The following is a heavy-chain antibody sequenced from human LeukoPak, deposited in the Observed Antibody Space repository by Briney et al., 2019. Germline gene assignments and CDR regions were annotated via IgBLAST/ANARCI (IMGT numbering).Heavy chain of an antibody. J-gene: IGHJ4*02. Sequence: PSQTLSLTCTVSGGSISSYYWSWIRQPPGKGLEWIGYIYYSGSTNYNPSLKSRVTISVDTSKNQFSLKLSSVTAADTAVYYCARQSYSGYDYSYYFDNWGQGTLVTVSS. D-gene: IGHD5-12*01. CDR3: ARQSYSGYDYSYYFDN. V-gene: IGHV4-59*08. CDR2: IYYSGST. CDR1: GGSISSYY.